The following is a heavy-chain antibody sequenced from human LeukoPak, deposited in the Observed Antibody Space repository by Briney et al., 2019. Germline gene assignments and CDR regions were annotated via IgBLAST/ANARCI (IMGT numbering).Heavy chain of an antibody. CDR2: IWYDGSNK. Sequence: GGSLRLSCAASGFTFSSYGMHWVRQAPGKGLEWVAVIWYDGSNKYYADSVKGRFPISRDNSKNTLYLQMNSLRAEDTAVYYCARDHVVERAFGIWGQGTMVTVSS. D-gene: IGHD2-2*01. J-gene: IGHJ3*02. CDR1: GFTFSSYG. V-gene: IGHV3-33*01. CDR3: ARDHVVERAFGI.